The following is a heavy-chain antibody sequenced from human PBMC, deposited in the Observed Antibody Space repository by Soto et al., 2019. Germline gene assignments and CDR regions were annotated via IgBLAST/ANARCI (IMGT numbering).Heavy chain of an antibody. D-gene: IGHD3-3*01. V-gene: IGHV3-21*01. J-gene: IGHJ3*02. CDR3: ARDAPTHYDFWSGSKMGDAFDI. CDR1: GFTFSSYS. Sequence: EVQLVESGGGLVKPGGSLRLSCAASGFTFSSYSMNWVRQAPGKGLEWVSSISSSSSYIYYADSVKGRFTISRDNAKNSLYLQMNSLRAEDTAVYYCARDAPTHYDFWSGSKMGDAFDIWGQGTMVTVSS. CDR2: ISSSSSYI.